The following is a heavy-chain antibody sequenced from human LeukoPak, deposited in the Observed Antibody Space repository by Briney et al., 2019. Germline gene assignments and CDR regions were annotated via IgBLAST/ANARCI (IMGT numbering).Heavy chain of an antibody. D-gene: IGHD4-17*01. V-gene: IGHV3-7*01. CDR1: GFTFSSDW. CDR2: IKQDGSET. CDR3: ARYGLGDTFDI. J-gene: IGHJ3*02. Sequence: PGGSLRLSCAASGFTFSSDWMSWVRQAPGKGLEWVASIKQDGSETRYVDSVKGRFIIFRDNTKGSLYLQMNSLRAEDTAVYYCARYGLGDTFDIWGQGTVVTVSS.